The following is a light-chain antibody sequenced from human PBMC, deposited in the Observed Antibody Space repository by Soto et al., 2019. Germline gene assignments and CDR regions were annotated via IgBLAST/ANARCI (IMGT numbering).Light chain of an antibody. CDR3: QQHSHWPPWT. CDR1: ENVRTF. V-gene: IGKV3-11*01. Sequence: EVVLTQSPATLSLSPGERATLSCRASENVRTFVDWYQQKPGQAPRLLIYGASNRATGIPARFNGSGSGTDFTLTISNLEPEDFEVYYCQQHSHWPPWTFGQGTRVEIQ. CDR2: GAS. J-gene: IGKJ1*01.